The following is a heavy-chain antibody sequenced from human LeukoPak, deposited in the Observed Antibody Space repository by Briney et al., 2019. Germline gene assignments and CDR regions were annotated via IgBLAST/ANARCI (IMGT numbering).Heavy chain of an antibody. CDR3: ARDRSSSWYLSPHDAFDI. Sequence: GGSLRLSCAASGFTFSSHGMCWVRQAPGRGLEWVSSISIGGDTTYSDSVKGRFAISRDNSKNTLYLQLDSLRAEDTAVYYCARDRSSSWYLSPHDAFDIWGQGTMVTVSS. CDR1: GFTFSSHG. J-gene: IGHJ3*02. V-gene: IGHV3-23*01. CDR2: ISIGGDTT. D-gene: IGHD6-13*01.